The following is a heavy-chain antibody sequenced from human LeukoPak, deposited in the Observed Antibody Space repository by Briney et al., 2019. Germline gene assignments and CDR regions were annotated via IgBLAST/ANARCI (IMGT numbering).Heavy chain of an antibody. J-gene: IGHJ4*02. Sequence: GGSLRLSCAASGFTFSSYEMNWVRQAPGKGLEWVAVIWYDGSNKYYADSVKGRFTISRDNSKNTLYLQMNSLRAEDTAVYYCAKDMDNGYYGFDYWGQGTLVTVSS. CDR2: IWYDGSNK. CDR1: GFTFSSYE. CDR3: AKDMDNGYYGFDY. D-gene: IGHD3-3*01. V-gene: IGHV3-33*06.